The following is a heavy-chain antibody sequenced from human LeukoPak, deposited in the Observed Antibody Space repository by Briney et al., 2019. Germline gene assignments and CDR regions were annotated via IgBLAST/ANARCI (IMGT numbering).Heavy chain of an antibody. V-gene: IGHV3-7*01. CDR1: GFTFSSYA. CDR3: ARDRGNYDFWSGYSYYYFDY. CDR2: IKQDGSEK. Sequence: GGSLRLSCAASGFTFSSYAMSWVRQAPGKGLEWVANIKQDGSEKYYVDSVKGRFTISRDNAKNSLYLQMNSLRAEDTAVYYCARDRGNYDFWSGYSYYYFDYWGQGTLVTVSS. D-gene: IGHD3-3*01. J-gene: IGHJ4*02.